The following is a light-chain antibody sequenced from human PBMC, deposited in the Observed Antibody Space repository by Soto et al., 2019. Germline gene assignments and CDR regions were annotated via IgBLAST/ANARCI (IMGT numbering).Light chain of an antibody. V-gene: IGLV2-8*01. CDR2: EVT. Sequence: QSVLTQPPSASGSPGQSVTISCTGTSSDIGGYNYVSWYQQHPGKAPKLMIYEVTKRPSGVPDRFSGSRSGTAASLAISGLQAEDEADYYCQSYDSSRRVFGTGTKVTVL. J-gene: IGLJ1*01. CDR1: SSDIGGYNY. CDR3: QSYDSSRRV.